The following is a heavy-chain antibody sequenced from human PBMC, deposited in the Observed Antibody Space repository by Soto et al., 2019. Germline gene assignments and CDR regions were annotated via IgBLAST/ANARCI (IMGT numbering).Heavy chain of an antibody. CDR2: ISAYNGNT. D-gene: IGHD3-22*01. J-gene: IGHJ5*02. CDR1: GYTFTSYG. V-gene: IGHV1-18*01. CDR3: AGVYYYDSSGYSQNWFDP. Sequence: ASVKVSCKASGYTFTSYGISWVRQAPGQGLEWMGWISAYNGNTNYAQKLQGRVTMTTDTSTSTAYMELRSLRSDDTAVYYCAGVYYYDSSGYSQNWFDPWGQGTLVTVSS.